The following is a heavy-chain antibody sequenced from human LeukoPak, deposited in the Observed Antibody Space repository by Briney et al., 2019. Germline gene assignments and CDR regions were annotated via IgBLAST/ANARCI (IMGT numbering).Heavy chain of an antibody. Sequence: KTSETLSLTCTVSGGSISSYYWSWIRQPPGKGLEWIGYIYYSGSTNYNPSLKSRVTISVDTSKNQFSLKLRSVTAADTAVYYCARTTEGYCRGRSCYSYYYYMDVWGKGTTVTVSS. CDR2: IYYSGST. J-gene: IGHJ6*03. V-gene: IGHV4-59*01. CDR3: ARTTEGYCRGRSCYSYYYYMDV. CDR1: GGSISSYY. D-gene: IGHD2-15*01.